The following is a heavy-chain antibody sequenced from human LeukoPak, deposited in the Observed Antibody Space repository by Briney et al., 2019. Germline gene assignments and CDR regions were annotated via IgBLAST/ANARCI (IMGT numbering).Heavy chain of an antibody. J-gene: IGHJ5*02. V-gene: IGHV4-34*01. CDR3: ARNRWFDP. CDR2: INHRGST. Sequence: SETLSLTCAVYGGSFSGYYWSWIRQPPGKGLEWIGEINHRGSTNYNPSLKSRVTISVDTSKNQFSLKLSSVTAADTAVYYCARNRWFDPWGQGTLVTVSS. CDR1: GGSFSGYY.